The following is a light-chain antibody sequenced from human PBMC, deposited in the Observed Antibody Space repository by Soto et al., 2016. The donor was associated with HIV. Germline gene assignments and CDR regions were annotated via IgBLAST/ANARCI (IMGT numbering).Light chain of an antibody. CDR3: QVWDSSSDHYV. J-gene: IGLJ1*01. CDR1: NIGSKS. Sequence: SYVLTQPPSVSVAPGKTARITCGGTNIGSKSVHWYLRKPGQAPVLVVYDDSDRPSGIPERFSGSNSENTATLTITRVEAGDEADFYCQVWDSSSDHYVFGTGTKVTVL. V-gene: IGLV3-21*01. CDR2: DDS.